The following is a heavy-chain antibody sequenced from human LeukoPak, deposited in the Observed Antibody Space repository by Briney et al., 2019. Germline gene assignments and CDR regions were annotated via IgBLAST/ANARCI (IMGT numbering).Heavy chain of an antibody. D-gene: IGHD3-16*01. CDR1: GFTFSHYA. J-gene: IGHJ4*02. V-gene: IGHV3-23*01. CDR2: ISGNGDIT. CDR3: AKVTGGDMITYGGLDY. Sequence: GGSLRLSCAASGFTFSHYAMSWVRKAPGKGLEWVSAISGNGDITYYTDSVKGRFTISRDNSKNTLYLQMNSLRAEDTAVYYCAKVTGGDMITYGGLDYWGQRTLVTVSS.